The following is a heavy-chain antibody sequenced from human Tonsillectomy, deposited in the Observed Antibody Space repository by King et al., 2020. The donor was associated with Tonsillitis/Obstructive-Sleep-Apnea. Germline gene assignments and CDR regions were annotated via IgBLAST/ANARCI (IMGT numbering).Heavy chain of an antibody. D-gene: IGHD3-3*01. CDR3: ARGGSTIFGVVITNWFDP. V-gene: IGHV1-2*04. J-gene: IGHJ5*02. CDR2: INPNSGGT. CDR1: GYTFTGYY. Sequence: QLVQSGAEVKKPGASVKVSCKASGYTFTGYYMHWVRQAPGQGLEWIGGINPNSGGTNYAQKFQGCVTMTRDKSISTAYMELSRLSSDDTAVYYRARGGSTIFGVVITNWFDPWGQGTLVTVSS.